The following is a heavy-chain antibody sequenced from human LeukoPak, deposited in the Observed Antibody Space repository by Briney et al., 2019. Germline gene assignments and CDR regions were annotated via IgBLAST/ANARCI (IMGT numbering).Heavy chain of an antibody. V-gene: IGHV4-38-2*02. CDR3: ARALHGYYGSGSYYN. CDR1: GYSISSGYY. D-gene: IGHD3-10*01. J-gene: IGHJ4*02. CDR2: ICHSGST. Sequence: KPSETLSLTCTVSGYSISSGYYWGWIRQPPGKGLEWIGSICHSGSTYYNPSLKSRVTISVDTSKNQFSLKLSSVTAADTAVYYCARALHGYYGSGSYYNWGQGTLVTVSS.